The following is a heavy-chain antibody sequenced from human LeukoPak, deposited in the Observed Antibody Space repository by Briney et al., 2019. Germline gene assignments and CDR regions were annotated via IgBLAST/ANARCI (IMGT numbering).Heavy chain of an antibody. Sequence: ASVKVSCKASGGTFSSYAISWVRQAPGQGLEWMGWINPNSGGTNYAQKFQGRVTMTRDTSISTAYMELSRLRSDDTAVYYCARVGLGAADYYYYYMDVWGKGTTVTVSS. CDR2: INPNSGGT. V-gene: IGHV1-2*02. J-gene: IGHJ6*03. CDR1: GGTFSSYA. D-gene: IGHD3-16*01. CDR3: ARVGLGAADYYYYYMDV.